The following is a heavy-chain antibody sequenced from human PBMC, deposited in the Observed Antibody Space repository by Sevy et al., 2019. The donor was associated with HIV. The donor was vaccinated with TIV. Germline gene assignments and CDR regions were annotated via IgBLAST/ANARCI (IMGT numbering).Heavy chain of an antibody. CDR2: INQDGSKK. Sequence: GGSLRLSCAASGFTFSTYWMTWVRQAPGKGLEWVANINQDGSKKNYVDSMKGRFTISRDNAKNSLYVQMNSLRAEDTAVYYCVRVGIFEGSESHFRFIDYWGQGILVTVSS. CDR3: VRVGIFEGSESHFRFIDY. J-gene: IGHJ4*02. V-gene: IGHV3-7*01. D-gene: IGHD3-10*01. CDR1: GFTFSTYW.